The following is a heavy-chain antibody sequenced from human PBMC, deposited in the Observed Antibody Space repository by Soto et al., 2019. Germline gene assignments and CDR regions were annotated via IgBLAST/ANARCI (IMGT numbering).Heavy chain of an antibody. CDR3: TTDPYMVPNY. CDR1: GYTFTSYD. Sequence: ASVKVSCKASGYTFTSYDINWVRQATGQGLEWMGWMNPNSGNTGYAQKFQGRVTMTRNTSISTAYMELNSLKTEDTAVYYCTTDPYMVPNYWGQGTLVTVSS. J-gene: IGHJ4*02. D-gene: IGHD3-10*01. V-gene: IGHV1-8*01. CDR2: MNPNSGNT.